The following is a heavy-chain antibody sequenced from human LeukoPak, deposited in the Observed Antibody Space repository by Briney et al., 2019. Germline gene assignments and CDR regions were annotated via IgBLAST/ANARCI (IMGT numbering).Heavy chain of an antibody. V-gene: IGHV3-30*18. CDR1: GFTFSSYG. CDR3: AKDNYDYVWGSYPAPTRTPDY. Sequence: PGGSLRLSCAASGFTFSSYGMHWVRQAPGKGLEWVAVISYDGGNKYYADSVKGRFTISRDNSKNTLYLQMNSLRAEDTAVYYCAKDNYDYVWGSYPAPTRTPDYWGQGTLVTVSS. CDR2: ISYDGGNK. J-gene: IGHJ4*02. D-gene: IGHD3-16*01.